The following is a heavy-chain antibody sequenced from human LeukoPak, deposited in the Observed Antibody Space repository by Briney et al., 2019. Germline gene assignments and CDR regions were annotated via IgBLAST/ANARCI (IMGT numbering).Heavy chain of an antibody. Sequence: PGRSLRLSCAASGFTFSSYGMHWVRQAPGKGLEWVAVISYGGSNKYYTDSVKGRFTISRDNSKNPLYLQMNSLRAEDTAVYYCAKDRVEVTYFDYWGQGTLVTVSS. CDR2: ISYGGSNK. D-gene: IGHD2-21*02. V-gene: IGHV3-30*18. CDR1: GFTFSSYG. CDR3: AKDRVEVTYFDY. J-gene: IGHJ4*02.